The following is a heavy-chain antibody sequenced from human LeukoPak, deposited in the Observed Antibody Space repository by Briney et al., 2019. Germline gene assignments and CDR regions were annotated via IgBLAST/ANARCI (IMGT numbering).Heavy chain of an antibody. J-gene: IGHJ4*02. Sequence: GASVKVSCKASGGTFSSYAISWVRQAPGQGLEWMGGIIPIFGTANYAQKFQGRVTITADESTSTAYMELSSLRSEDTAVYYCARGFPTAAADDSRFDYWGQGTLVTVSS. CDR2: IIPIFGTA. CDR1: GGTFSSYA. V-gene: IGHV1-69*13. D-gene: IGHD6-13*01. CDR3: ARGFPTAAADDSRFDY.